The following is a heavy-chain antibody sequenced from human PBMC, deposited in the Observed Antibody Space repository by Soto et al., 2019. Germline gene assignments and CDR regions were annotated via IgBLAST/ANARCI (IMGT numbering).Heavy chain of an antibody. CDR2: IYYSGST. Sequence: SETLSLTCTVSGGSISSYYWSWIRQPPGKGLEWIGYIYYSGSTYYNPSLKSRVTISVDTSKNQFSLKLSSVTAADTAVYYCAKTVWSPSQNWFDPWGQGTLVTVSS. D-gene: IGHD1-1*01. CDR3: AKTVWSPSQNWFDP. CDR1: GGSISSYY. V-gene: IGHV4-59*04. J-gene: IGHJ5*02.